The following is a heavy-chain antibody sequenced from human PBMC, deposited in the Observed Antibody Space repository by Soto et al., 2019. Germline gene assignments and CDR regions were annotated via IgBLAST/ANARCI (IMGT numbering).Heavy chain of an antibody. CDR2: MSYDGSNE. CDR3: AKDGSHNFDY. D-gene: IGHD1-26*01. J-gene: IGHJ4*02. Sequence: QVQLVESGGGVVQPGRSLRLSCAASGFTFSHYAIHWVRQAPGKGLEWVALMSYDGSNEYYADSVKGRFTISRDNSKNTLYLQMNSLRAEDTAGYYCAKDGSHNFDYWGQGTLVTVSS. CDR1: GFTFSHYA. V-gene: IGHV3-30*18.